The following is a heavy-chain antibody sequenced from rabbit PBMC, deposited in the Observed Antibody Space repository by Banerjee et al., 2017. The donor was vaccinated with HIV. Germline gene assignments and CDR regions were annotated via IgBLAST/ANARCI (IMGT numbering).Heavy chain of an antibody. CDR2: IYTGDGNT. J-gene: IGHJ4*01. V-gene: IGHV1S40*01. Sequence: QSLEESGGDLVKPGASLTLTCTASGIDFSTSYYMCWVRQAPGKGLEWIACIYTGDGNTYYASWVNGRFTISLDNAQNTVFLQMTSLTAADTATYFCARGDYGDYGHFNLWGQGTLVTVS. CDR3: ARGDYGDYGHFNL. CDR1: GIDFSTSYY. D-gene: IGHD2-1*01.